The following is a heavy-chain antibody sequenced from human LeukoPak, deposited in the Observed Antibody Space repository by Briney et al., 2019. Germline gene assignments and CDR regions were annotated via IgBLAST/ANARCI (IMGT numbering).Heavy chain of an antibody. CDR1: GFTFSLYW. CDR2: IKGDGSEK. CDR3: ARDISEPSTPDI. V-gene: IGHV3-7*01. Sequence: GGSLRPSRTASGFTFSLYWMSWVRQAPGKGLEWVATIKGDGSEKYYVDSVKGRFTISRDNAQNSLDLHMDSLRAEDTAVYYCARDISEPSTPDIGGQGALVTVSS. J-gene: IGHJ4*02. D-gene: IGHD1-14*01.